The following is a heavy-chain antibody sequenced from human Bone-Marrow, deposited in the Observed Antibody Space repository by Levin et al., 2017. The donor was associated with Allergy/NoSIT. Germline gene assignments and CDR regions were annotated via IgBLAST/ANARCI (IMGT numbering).Heavy chain of an antibody. V-gene: IGHV4-61*02. CDR1: GGSISSGSYY. D-gene: IGHD2-15*01. CDR3: ARGYCSGGSCSPRGWFDP. CDR2: IYTSGST. J-gene: IGHJ5*02. Sequence: PSETLSLTCTVSGGSISSGSYYWSWIRQPAGKGLEWIGRIYTSGSTNYNPSLKSRVTISVDTSKNQFSLKLSSVTAADTAVYYCARGYCSGGSCSPRGWFDPWGQGTLVTVSS.